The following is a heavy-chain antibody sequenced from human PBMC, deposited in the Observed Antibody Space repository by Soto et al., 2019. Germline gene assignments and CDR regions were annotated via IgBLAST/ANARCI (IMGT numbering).Heavy chain of an antibody. Sequence: SVKVSCKASGGTFSSYAISWVRQAPGQGLEWMGGIIPIFGTANYAQKFQGRVTITADKSTSTAYMELSSLRSEDTAVYYCARVEGYDILTGYHYYFDYWGQGTLVTVSS. CDR1: GGTFSSYA. J-gene: IGHJ4*02. CDR2: IIPIFGTA. CDR3: ARVEGYDILTGYHYYFDY. V-gene: IGHV1-69*06. D-gene: IGHD3-9*01.